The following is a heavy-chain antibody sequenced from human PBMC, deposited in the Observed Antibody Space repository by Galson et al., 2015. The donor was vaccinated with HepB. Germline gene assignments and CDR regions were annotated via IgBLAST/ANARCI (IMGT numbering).Heavy chain of an antibody. D-gene: IGHD5-18*01. CDR3: ARDLGAGYSYGYLDY. CDR1: GFTFSSYS. V-gene: IGHV3-48*01. Sequence: SLRLSCAASGFTFSSYSMNWVRQAPGKGLEWVSYISSSSSTIYYADSVKGRFTITRDNAKNSLYLQMNSLRAEDTAVYYCARDLGAGYSYGYLDYWGQGTLVTVSS. CDR2: ISSSSSTI. J-gene: IGHJ4*02.